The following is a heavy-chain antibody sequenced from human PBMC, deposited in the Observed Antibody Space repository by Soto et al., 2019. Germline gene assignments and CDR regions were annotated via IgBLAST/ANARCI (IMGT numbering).Heavy chain of an antibody. CDR1: GGTFSSYA. CDR2: IIPIFGTA. D-gene: IGHD2-15*01. V-gene: IGHV1-69*01. J-gene: IGHJ6*02. CDR3: ARGTPLERYCSGGSCPEGMLGDYYCMDV. Sequence: QVQLVQSGAEVKKPGSSVKVSCKASGGTFSSYAISWERQAPGQGLEWMGGIIPIFGTANYAQKFQGRVTITADESKSTAYMGLRSLRSEDTVVYYCARGTPLERYCSGGSCPEGMLGDYYCMDVWGQGTTVTVSS.